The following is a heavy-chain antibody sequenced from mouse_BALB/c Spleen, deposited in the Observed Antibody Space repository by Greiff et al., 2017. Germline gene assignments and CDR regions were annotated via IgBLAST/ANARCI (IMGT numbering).Heavy chain of an antibody. J-gene: IGHJ2*01. Sequence: EVKLQESGAELVKPGASVKLSCTASGFNIKDTYMHWVKQRPEQGLEWIGRIDPANGNTKYDPKFQGKATITADTSSNTAYLQLSSLTSEDTAVYYCARDYYGSSYVPYWGQGTTLTVSS. CDR2: IDPANGNT. CDR1: GFNIKDTY. CDR3: ARDYYGSSYVPY. D-gene: IGHD1-1*01. V-gene: IGHV14-3*02.